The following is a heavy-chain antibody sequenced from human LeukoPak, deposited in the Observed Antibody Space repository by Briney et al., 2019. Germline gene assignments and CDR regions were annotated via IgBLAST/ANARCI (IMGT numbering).Heavy chain of an antibody. J-gene: IGHJ4*02. V-gene: IGHV3-33*01. Sequence: GGSLRLSCAASGFTFSSYGMHWVRQAPGKGLEWVAVIWYDGSNKYYADSVKGRFTISRDNSKNTLYVQMNSLRAEDTAVYYCARDFGYYSPFWYWGQGTLVTVSS. CDR3: ARDFGYYSPFWY. D-gene: IGHD3-22*01. CDR2: IWYDGSNK. CDR1: GFTFSSYG.